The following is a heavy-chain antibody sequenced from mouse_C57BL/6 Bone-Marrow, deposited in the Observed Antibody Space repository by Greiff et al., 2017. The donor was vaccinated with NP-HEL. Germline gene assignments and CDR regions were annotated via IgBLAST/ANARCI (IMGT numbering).Heavy chain of an antibody. V-gene: IGHV5-4*01. CDR2: ISDGGSYT. CDR1: GFTFSSYA. J-gene: IGHJ1*03. CDR3: ARDRGYGNSYWYFDV. D-gene: IGHD2-1*01. Sequence: EVMLVESGGGLVKPGGSLKLSCAASGFTFSSYAMSWVRQTPETRLEWVATISDGGSYTYYPDNVKGRFTISRDNAKNNLYLQMSHLKSEDTAMYYCARDRGYGNSYWYFDVWGTGTTVTVSS.